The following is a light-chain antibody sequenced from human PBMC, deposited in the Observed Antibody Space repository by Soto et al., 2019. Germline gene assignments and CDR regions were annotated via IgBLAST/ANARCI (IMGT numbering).Light chain of an antibody. CDR3: QQYHNWPIT. CDR2: DAS. CDR1: QSVSSN. J-gene: IGKJ5*01. Sequence: EIVMTQSPATLSVSPGERATLSCRASQSVSSNLAWHQQKPGQAPRILMYDASTRDTGIPARFSGSGSGTEFTLPISSLQSEDFAVYYCQQYHNWPITFGQGTRLEI. V-gene: IGKV3-15*01.